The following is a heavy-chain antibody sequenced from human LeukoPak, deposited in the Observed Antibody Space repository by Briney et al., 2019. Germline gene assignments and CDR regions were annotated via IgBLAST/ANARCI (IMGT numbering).Heavy chain of an antibody. CDR1: GFTFSSYA. J-gene: IGHJ4*02. CDR3: AKGSPQITMVRGVISTPFDY. V-gene: IGHV3-23*01. D-gene: IGHD3-10*01. Sequence: GGSLRLSCAASGFTFSSYAMSWVRQAPGKGLEWVSAISGSGGSTYYADSVKGRSTISRDNSKNTLYLQMNSLRAEDTAVYYCAKGSPQITMVRGVISTPFDYWGQGTLVTVSS. CDR2: ISGSGGST.